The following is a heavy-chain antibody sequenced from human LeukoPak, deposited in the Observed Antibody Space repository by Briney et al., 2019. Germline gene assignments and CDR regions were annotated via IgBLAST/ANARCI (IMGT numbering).Heavy chain of an antibody. D-gene: IGHD3-16*02. CDR2: INHSGST. CDR3: ARVLYDYVWGSYRSRRYFDY. Sequence: SETLSLTCAVYGGSFSGYYWSWIRQPPGKGLEWIGEINHSGSTNYNPSLKSRVTISVDTSKNQFSLKLSSVTAADTAVYYCARVLYDYVWGSYRSRRYFDYWGQGTLVTVSS. V-gene: IGHV4-34*01. J-gene: IGHJ4*02. CDR1: GGSFSGYY.